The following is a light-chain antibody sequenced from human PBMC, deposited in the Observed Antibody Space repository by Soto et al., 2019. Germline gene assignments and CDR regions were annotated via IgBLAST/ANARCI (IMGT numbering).Light chain of an antibody. CDR2: SNN. V-gene: IGLV1-44*01. J-gene: IGLJ3*02. CDR3: AAGDDSLNGWV. CDR1: SSNIGSNT. Sequence: QSVLTQPPSASGTPGQRVTISCSGSSSNIGSNTVNWYQQLPGTAPKLLIYSNNQRPSGVPDRFSGSKSGTSASLAISGLPSEDEADDYCAAGDDSLNGWVFGGGTKLTVL.